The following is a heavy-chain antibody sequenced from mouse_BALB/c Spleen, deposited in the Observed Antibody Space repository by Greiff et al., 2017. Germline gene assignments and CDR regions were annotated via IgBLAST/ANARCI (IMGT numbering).Heavy chain of an antibody. J-gene: IGHJ4*01. CDR3: AREGTRAMDY. V-gene: IGHV5-9-3*01. Sequence: EVQLVESGGGLVKPGGSLKLSCAASGFTFSSYAMSWVRQTPEKRLEWVATISSGGSYTYYTDSVKGRFTISRDNAKNTLYLQMSSLRSEDTAMYYCAREGTRAMDYWGQGTSVTVSS. CDR1: GFTFSSYA. CDR2: ISSGGSYT. D-gene: IGHD3-1*01.